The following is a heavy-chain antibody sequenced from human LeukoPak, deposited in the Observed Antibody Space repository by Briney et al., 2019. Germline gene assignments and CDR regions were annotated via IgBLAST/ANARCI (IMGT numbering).Heavy chain of an antibody. CDR3: ARGGGATFFDY. D-gene: IGHD1-26*01. CDR1: GFTFSSYE. Sequence: GGSLRLSCAASGFTFSSYEMNWVRQAPGKGLEWVAVIWYDGSNKYYADSVKGRFTISRDNSKNTLYLQMNSLRAEDTAVYYCARGGGATFFDYWGQGTLVTVSS. V-gene: IGHV3-33*08. CDR2: IWYDGSNK. J-gene: IGHJ4*02.